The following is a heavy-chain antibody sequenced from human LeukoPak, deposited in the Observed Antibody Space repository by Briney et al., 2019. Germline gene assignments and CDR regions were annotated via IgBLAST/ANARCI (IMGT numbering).Heavy chain of an antibody. D-gene: IGHD3-10*01. Sequence: SETLSLTCTVSGGSIGDYYWGWIRQPPGKGLEWMECIHFSGSTNYNPSLKSRLTISVDTSKNQFSLKLISVTAADTAVYYCARPGSASGWYYYDFWGRGALVTVSS. CDR2: IHFSGST. CDR3: ARPGSASGWYYYDF. J-gene: IGHJ4*02. V-gene: IGHV4-59*08. CDR1: GGSIGDYY.